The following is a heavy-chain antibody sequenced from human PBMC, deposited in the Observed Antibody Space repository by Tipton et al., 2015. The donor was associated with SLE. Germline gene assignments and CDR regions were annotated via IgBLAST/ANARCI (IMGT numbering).Heavy chain of an antibody. Sequence: SGFTFSSYGMHWVRQAPGKGLEWVAVIWYDGSNKYYADSVKGRFTISRDNSKNTLYLQMNSLRAEDTAVYYCARERVAARPDAFDIWGQGTLVTVSS. D-gene: IGHD6-6*01. J-gene: IGHJ3*02. CDR3: ARERVAARPDAFDI. V-gene: IGHV3-33*01. CDR2: IWYDGSNK. CDR1: GFTFSSYG.